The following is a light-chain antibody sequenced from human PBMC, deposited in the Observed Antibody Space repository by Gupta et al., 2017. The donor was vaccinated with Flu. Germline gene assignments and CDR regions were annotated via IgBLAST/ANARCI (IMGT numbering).Light chain of an antibody. CDR3: SSYTSTTTPGV. Sequence: QSALPQPASVSGSPGLSITISCTGTSSDVGGYNYVSWYQQHPGKAPKLLIYEVSNRPSGVSNLFAGSKSGNTASLTISGLHSEDEADYFCSSYTSTTTPGVFGTGTRVTVL. V-gene: IGLV2-14*01. CDR2: EVS. J-gene: IGLJ1*01. CDR1: SSDVGGYNY.